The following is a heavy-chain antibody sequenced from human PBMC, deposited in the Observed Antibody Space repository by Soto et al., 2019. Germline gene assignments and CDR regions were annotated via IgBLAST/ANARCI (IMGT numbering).Heavy chain of an antibody. Sequence: EVQVLESGGGLAQPGGSLRLSCAASGFIFSSYAMSWVRQAPGKGLEWVSIISGSGGSTYYADSVKGRFTISRDNSKNTLYLQMNSLTAEDTAVYYCARGDWSRLDYWGQGTLVTVSS. CDR2: ISGSGGST. CDR3: ARGDWSRLDY. V-gene: IGHV3-23*01. D-gene: IGHD3-9*01. J-gene: IGHJ4*02. CDR1: GFIFSSYA.